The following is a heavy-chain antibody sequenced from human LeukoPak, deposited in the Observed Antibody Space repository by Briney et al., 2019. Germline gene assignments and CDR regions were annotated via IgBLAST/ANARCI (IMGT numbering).Heavy chain of an antibody. CDR1: GGSFSVYY. V-gene: IGHV4-34*01. Sequence: SETLSLTCAVYGGSFSVYYWSWIRQPPGKGLEWIGEINHSGSTNYNPSLKSRVTTSVDTSKNQFSLKLSSVTAADTAVYYCARGRPEGSGWYRPYYYVYVWGKGTTVTVSS. CDR2: INHSGST. D-gene: IGHD6-19*01. J-gene: IGHJ6*03. CDR3: ARGRPEGSGWYRPYYYVYV.